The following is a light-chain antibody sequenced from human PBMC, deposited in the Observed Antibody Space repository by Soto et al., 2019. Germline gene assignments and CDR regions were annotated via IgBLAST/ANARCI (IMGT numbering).Light chain of an antibody. CDR3: SSYTSSSTYV. Sequence: VRNQPASGSGSPVQSITISCTGTSSDVGGYNYVSWYQQHPGKAPKLMIYDVSNRPSGVSNRFSGSKSGNTASLTTSGLQAEDEADYYCSSYTSSSTYVFGTGTKVTVL. CDR1: SSDVGGYNY. V-gene: IGLV2-14*01. J-gene: IGLJ1*01. CDR2: DVS.